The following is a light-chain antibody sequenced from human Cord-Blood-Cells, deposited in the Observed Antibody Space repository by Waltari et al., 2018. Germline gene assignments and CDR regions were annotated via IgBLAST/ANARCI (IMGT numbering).Light chain of an antibody. Sequence: DIVMTQSPDSLAVSLGERATINCKSSQSVLYSSNNKNYLAWYQQKPGQPPKLLIYWASTRESGVPDRFSGSGSGTDFTLTISSLQAEDVAVYYCQQYYSTPTFGQGTNVEV. CDR2: WAS. J-gene: IGKJ1*01. CDR3: QQYYSTPT. CDR1: QSVLYSSNNKNY. V-gene: IGKV4-1*01.